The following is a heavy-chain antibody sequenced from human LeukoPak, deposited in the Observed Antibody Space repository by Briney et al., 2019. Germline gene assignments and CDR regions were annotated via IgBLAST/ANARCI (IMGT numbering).Heavy chain of an antibody. Sequence: GGSLRLSCAASGFTFSSYSMNWVRQAPGKGLEWVSSISSSSSYIYYAGSVKGRFTISRDNAKNSLYLQMNSLRAEDTAVYYCARASGYCSGGSCYDYYGMDVWGQGTTVTVSS. D-gene: IGHD2-15*01. V-gene: IGHV3-21*01. J-gene: IGHJ6*02. CDR3: ARASGYCSGGSCYDYYGMDV. CDR1: GFTFSSYS. CDR2: ISSSSSYI.